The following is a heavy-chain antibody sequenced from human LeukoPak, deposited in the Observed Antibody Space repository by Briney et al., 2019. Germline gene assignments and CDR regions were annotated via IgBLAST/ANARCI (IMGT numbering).Heavy chain of an antibody. CDR1: GFTFRIYA. Sequence: PGGSLRLSCAGSGFTFRIYAMSWVRQAPGKGLEWVSAISGSGGNTYYADSVTGRFTISRHTSNNTLYLQMNSLRAEDTAVYYCARVGDEVAYTRGYLDHWGQGTLVTVSS. J-gene: IGHJ4*02. V-gene: IGHV3-23*01. CDR2: ISGSGGNT. CDR3: ARVGDEVAYTRGYLDH. D-gene: IGHD2-21*01.